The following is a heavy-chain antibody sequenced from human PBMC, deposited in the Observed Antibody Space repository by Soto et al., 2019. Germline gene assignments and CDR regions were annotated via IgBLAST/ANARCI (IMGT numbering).Heavy chain of an antibody. CDR3: ARGVGSSPPRY. CDR2: VYDNGRP. Sequence: LSLTCTISGGSISVYYWSWIRQSPRQGLEWIGYVYDNGRPYYSPSLKSRVTISADTSKNQISLKLTSAPAADTAVNYCARGVGSSPPRYWGRGTLVTVS. CDR1: GGSISVYY. V-gene: IGHV4-59*01. D-gene: IGHD3-9*01. J-gene: IGHJ4*02.